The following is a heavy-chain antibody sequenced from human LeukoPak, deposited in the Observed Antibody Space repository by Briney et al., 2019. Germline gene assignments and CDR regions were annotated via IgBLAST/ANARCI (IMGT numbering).Heavy chain of an antibody. CDR2: INHSGST. D-gene: IGHD3-16*01. V-gene: IGHV4-34*01. Sequence: SETLSLTCAVYGGSFSGYYWTFIRQPPGKGPELIGEINHSGSTNYNPSLKSRVTISVDTSRNEFSLRLNSVTAADTAVYYCATFRWGVGFEYWGQGTLVTVSS. CDR1: GGSFSGYY. J-gene: IGHJ4*02. CDR3: ATFRWGVGFEY.